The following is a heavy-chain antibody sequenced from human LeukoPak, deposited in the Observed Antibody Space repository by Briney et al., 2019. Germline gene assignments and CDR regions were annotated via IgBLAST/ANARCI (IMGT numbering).Heavy chain of an antibody. CDR1: GFTFSSYG. J-gene: IGHJ4*02. D-gene: IGHD1-26*01. Sequence: PGGSLRLSRAASGFTFSSYGMHWVRQAPGKGLEWVAVIWYDGSNKYYADSVKGRFTISRDNSKNTLYLQMNSLRAEDTAVYYCAKATQWELLSFDYWGQGTLVTVSS. V-gene: IGHV3-33*06. CDR2: IWYDGSNK. CDR3: AKATQWELLSFDY.